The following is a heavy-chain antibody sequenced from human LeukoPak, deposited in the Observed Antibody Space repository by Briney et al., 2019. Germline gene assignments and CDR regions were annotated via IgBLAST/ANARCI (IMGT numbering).Heavy chain of an antibody. D-gene: IGHD4-17*01. V-gene: IGHV4-38-2*01. J-gene: IGHJ4*02. CDR3: ARVTYVDDMLYQYFDY. Sequence: SETLSLTCAVSSYSISSGSYWGWIRQSPGKGLEWVGSIFHSGNSYYNPSLKSRLTMSVDTSKNQFSLKLTSVTAADTALYYCARVTYVDDMLYQYFDYWGQGVLVTVSS. CDR1: SYSISSGSY. CDR2: IFHSGNS.